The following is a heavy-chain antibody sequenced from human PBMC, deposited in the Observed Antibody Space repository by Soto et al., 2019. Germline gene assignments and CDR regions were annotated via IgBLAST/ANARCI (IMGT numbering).Heavy chain of an antibody. CDR1: GGSISSGDYY. D-gene: IGHD6-13*01. J-gene: IGHJ4*02. Sequence: PSETLSLTCTVSGGSISSGDYYWSWIRQPPGKGLEWIGYIYYSGSTYYNPSLKSRVTISVDTSKNQFSLKLSSVTAADTAVYYCASIAAAAPQFDYWGQGTLVTVSS. CDR3: ASIAAAAPQFDY. CDR2: IYYSGST. V-gene: IGHV4-30-4*01.